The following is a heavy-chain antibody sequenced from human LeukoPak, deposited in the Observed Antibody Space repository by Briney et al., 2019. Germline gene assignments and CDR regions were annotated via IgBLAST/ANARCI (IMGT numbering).Heavy chain of an antibody. Sequence: SLTLSLTCTVSGGSVSSGSYYWSWIRQPPGKGLEWIGYIYYSGSTNYNPSLKSRVTISVDTSKNQFSLKLSSVTAADTAVYYCAREPRYSSGWYFDYWGQGTLVTVSS. CDR2: IYYSGST. CDR3: AREPRYSSGWYFDY. D-gene: IGHD6-19*01. J-gene: IGHJ4*02. CDR1: GGSVSSGSYY. V-gene: IGHV4-61*01.